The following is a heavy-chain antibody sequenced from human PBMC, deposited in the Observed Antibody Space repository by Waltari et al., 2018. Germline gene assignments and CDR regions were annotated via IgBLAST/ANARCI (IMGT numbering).Heavy chain of an antibody. CDR2: ISGSGGTT. CDR3: AKTQDFDFWSGSYFDH. J-gene: IGHJ4*02. D-gene: IGHD3-3*01. Sequence: EVQLLESGGGLVQPGGSLRLSCAASGFIFTSYAMSWVRQAPGKGLEWVSGISGSGGTTYYAASVKGRLTISRDNSNDTVYLQMNRLTAEDTAVYYCAKTQDFDFWSGSYFDHWGQGALVNVFS. CDR1: GFIFTSYA. V-gene: IGHV3-23*01.